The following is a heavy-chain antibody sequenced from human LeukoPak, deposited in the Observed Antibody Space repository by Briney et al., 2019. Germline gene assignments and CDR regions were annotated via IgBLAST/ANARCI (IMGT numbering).Heavy chain of an antibody. CDR3: AKGYYASGSSLSAFDY. Sequence: GGSLRLSCAASGFTFSDYAMDWVRQAPGKGLEWVSVIRSSGDTTYYADFVKVRFTISRDNSKNTLYLQMNSLRAEDTAVYYCAKGYYASGSSLSAFDYWGQGTLVTVSS. D-gene: IGHD3-10*01. V-gene: IGHV3-23*01. J-gene: IGHJ4*02. CDR1: GFTFSDYA. CDR2: IRSSGDTT.